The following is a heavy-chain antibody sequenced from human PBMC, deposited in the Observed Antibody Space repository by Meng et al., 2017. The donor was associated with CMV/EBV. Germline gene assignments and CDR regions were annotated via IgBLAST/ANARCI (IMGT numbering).Heavy chain of an antibody. CDR2: IIPILSIA. J-gene: IGHJ4*02. Sequence: SVKVSCKASGGTFSSYTISWVRQAPGQGLEWMGRIIPILSIANYAQKFQGRVTITADKSTSTAYMELSSLRSEDTAVYYCAAGAGGVFSGYFDYWGQGTLVTVSS. D-gene: IGHD2-8*02. CDR3: AAGAGGVFSGYFDY. V-gene: IGHV1-69*02. CDR1: GGTFSSYT.